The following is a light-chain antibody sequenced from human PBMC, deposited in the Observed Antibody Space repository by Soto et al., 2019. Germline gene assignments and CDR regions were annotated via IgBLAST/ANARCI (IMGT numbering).Light chain of an antibody. CDR3: QQYGSSPGT. V-gene: IGKV3-20*01. Sequence: EIVLTQSPGTLSLSPGERATLSCRAGQSASSRYLAWYQQKPGQAPRLLIYGASSRATGIPDRFSGSGSGTDFTLTISRLEPEDLAVYCCQQYGSSPGTFGQGTKVEIK. CDR2: GAS. J-gene: IGKJ1*01. CDR1: QSASSRY.